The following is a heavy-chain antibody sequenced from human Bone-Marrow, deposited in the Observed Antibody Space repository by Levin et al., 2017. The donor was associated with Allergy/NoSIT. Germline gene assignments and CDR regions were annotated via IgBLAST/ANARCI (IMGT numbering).Heavy chain of an antibody. J-gene: IGHJ5*02. D-gene: IGHD1-1*01. CDR1: GVSVDSVSYY. CDR3: ARVIIATVEVDP. V-gene: IGHV4-61*01. Sequence: ASETLSLTCSVSGVSVDSVSYYWTWIRQPPGKGLEWIGHMYYTGTTNYNPSVKSRVTISLETSKNQFSLKLTSVTAADTAVYYCARVIIATVEVDPWGQGTLVTVSS. CDR2: MYYTGTT.